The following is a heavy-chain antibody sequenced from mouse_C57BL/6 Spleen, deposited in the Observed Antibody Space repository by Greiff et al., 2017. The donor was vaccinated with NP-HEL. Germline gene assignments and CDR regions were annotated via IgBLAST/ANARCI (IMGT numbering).Heavy chain of an antibody. D-gene: IGHD2-4*01. CDR1: GYSITSGYY. CDR3: ARIGDDYDFDY. J-gene: IGHJ2*01. V-gene: IGHV3-6*01. CDR2: ISYDGSN. Sequence: EVKLMESGPGLVKPSQSLSLTCSVTGYSITSGYYWNWIRQFPGNKLEWMGYISYDGSNNYNPSLKNRISITRDTSKNQFFLKLNSVTTEDTATYYCARIGDDYDFDYWGQGTTLTVSS.